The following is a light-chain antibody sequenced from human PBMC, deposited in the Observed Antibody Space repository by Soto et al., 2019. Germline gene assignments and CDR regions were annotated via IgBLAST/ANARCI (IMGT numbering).Light chain of an antibody. CDR2: WAS. CDR3: QQYYSSPPLT. Sequence: DIVMTQSPDSLAVSLGERATINCKSSQSVLYSSNNKNYLAWYQQKPGQPPKLLIYWASNRESGVPDRFSGSGSATDFTLTISSLQAEDVAAYYCQQYYSSPPLTFGQGTKVEIK. V-gene: IGKV4-1*01. J-gene: IGKJ1*01. CDR1: QSVLYSSNNKNY.